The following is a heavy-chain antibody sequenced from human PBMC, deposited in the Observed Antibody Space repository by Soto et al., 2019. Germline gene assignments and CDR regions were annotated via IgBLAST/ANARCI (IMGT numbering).Heavy chain of an antibody. J-gene: IGHJ6*02. CDR3: ARQKGDFDYYSYGVDV. CDR2: IYYRGTT. Sequence: QVQLQESGPGLVKPSETLSLTCTVSGGSIVSYYWSWIRQPPGKGLEWIGHIYYRGTTTYNPSLQSRVTISVDKSKNQFSLRLSSLTAADTAVYYCARQKGDFDYYSYGVDVWGQGTTVTVS. D-gene: IGHD2-21*02. CDR1: GGSIVSYY. V-gene: IGHV4-59*01.